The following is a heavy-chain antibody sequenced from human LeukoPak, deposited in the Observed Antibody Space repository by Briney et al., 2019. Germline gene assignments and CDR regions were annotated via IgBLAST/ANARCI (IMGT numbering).Heavy chain of an antibody. Sequence: GTSLRLYCAASGFTFSRLGMQWVRQAPGKGLKRVPVIHNDGTQGQYGDSVKGRFTISKDNSQNTLYLQMNNLRDDDTGVCYCAKEGDEFRGYLDVWGKGTTVTVSS. J-gene: IGHJ6*03. CDR1: GFTFSRLG. D-gene: IGHD2-21*02. CDR2: IHNDGTQG. CDR3: AKEGDEFRGYLDV. V-gene: IGHV3-33*06.